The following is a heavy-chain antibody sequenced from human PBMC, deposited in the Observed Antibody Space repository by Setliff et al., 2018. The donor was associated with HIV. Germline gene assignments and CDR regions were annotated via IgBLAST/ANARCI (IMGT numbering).Heavy chain of an antibody. D-gene: IGHD3-16*02. Sequence: PSETLSLTCGVSGASISDNTYSWGWVRQPPGQGLEWLGSFYFGGNTHYNPSLKSRLTISVDTSTNQFSLRVTSVTDPDTAIYYCARLKIYEGTSKLSTFMRGVARKYYFESWGQGKLVTVSS. J-gene: IGHJ4*02. CDR1: GASISDNTYS. V-gene: IGHV4-39*01. CDR2: FYFGGNT. CDR3: ARLKIYEGTSKLSTFMRGVARKYYFES.